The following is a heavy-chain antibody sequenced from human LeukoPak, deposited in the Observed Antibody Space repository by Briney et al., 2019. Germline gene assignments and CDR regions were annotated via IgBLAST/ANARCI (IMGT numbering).Heavy chain of an antibody. D-gene: IGHD3-22*01. CDR1: GGSISSYY. Sequence: PSETLSLTCTVSGGSISSYYWSWIRQPPGKGLEWIGYIYYSGSTNYNPSLKSRVTISVDTSKNQFSLKLSSVTAADTAVYYCARVPPDYYESSGYCISCYFDYWGQGTLVTVSS. J-gene: IGHJ4*02. CDR2: IYYSGST. CDR3: ARVPPDYYESSGYCISCYFDY. V-gene: IGHV4-59*01.